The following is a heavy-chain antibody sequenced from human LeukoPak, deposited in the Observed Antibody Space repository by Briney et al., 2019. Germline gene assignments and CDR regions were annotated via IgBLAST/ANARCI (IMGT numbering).Heavy chain of an antibody. Sequence: VASVKVSCKTSGDTFSNDAISWVRQAPGQGPEWIGDIIPKFGTTNYAQKFRGRVSITTDDSTTTAYMELSRLKSDDTAVYYCARRSRQPRHAYFDYWGLGTLVTVSS. J-gene: IGHJ4*02. V-gene: IGHV1-69*05. CDR2: IIPKFGTT. D-gene: IGHD1-1*01. CDR1: GDTFSNDA. CDR3: ARRSRQPRHAYFDY.